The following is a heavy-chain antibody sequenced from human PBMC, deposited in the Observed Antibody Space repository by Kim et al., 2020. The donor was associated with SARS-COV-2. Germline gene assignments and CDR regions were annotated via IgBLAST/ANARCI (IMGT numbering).Heavy chain of an antibody. Sequence: KSRVTISVDTAKNQFSLKLSSVTAADTAVYYCERSGGGTSSENYYYGMDVWGQGTTVTVSS. J-gene: IGHJ6*02. D-gene: IGHD1-26*01. V-gene: IGHV4-59*01. CDR3: ERSGGGTSSENYYYGMDV.